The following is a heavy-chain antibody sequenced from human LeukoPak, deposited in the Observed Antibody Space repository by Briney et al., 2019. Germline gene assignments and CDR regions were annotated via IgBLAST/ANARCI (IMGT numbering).Heavy chain of an antibody. CDR3: AREINYYFYMDV. CDR2: ISDGGGNK. CDR1: GFTFSDYT. J-gene: IGHJ6*03. V-gene: IGHV3-30*01. Sequence: AASLRLSCAASGFTFSDYTFHWVREAPGNWLEWVALISDGGGNKYYADSVKGRFTVSRDNSKNTLYLQMTSLRAEDTAVYYCAREINYYFYMDVWGKGTTVAVS.